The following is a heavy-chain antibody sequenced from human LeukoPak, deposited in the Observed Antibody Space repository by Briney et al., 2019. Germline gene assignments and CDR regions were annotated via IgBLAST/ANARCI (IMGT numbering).Heavy chain of an antibody. Sequence: GSLRLSCAASGFTFSSYGMSWVRQAPGKGLEWVSSLTTGGSTFYADSVKGRFTISRENSKNTLYLQMNSLRAEDTAVYYCAKDSAKKYDDYWGQGTLVTVSS. CDR1: GFTFSSYG. D-gene: IGHD2/OR15-2a*01. J-gene: IGHJ4*02. V-gene: IGHV3-23*01. CDR3: AKDSAKKYDDY. CDR2: LTTGGST.